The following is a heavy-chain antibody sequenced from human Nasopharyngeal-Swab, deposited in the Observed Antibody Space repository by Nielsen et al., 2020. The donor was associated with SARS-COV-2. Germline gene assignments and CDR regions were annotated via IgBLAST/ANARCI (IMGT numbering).Heavy chain of an antibody. CDR3: ARRVARAPRHEGDYYYGMDV. D-gene: IGHD3-16*01. Sequence: RQAPGQGLEWIGSIYYSGSTYYNPYLKSRVTISVDTSKNQFSLKLSSVTAADTAVYYCARRVARAPRHEGDYYYGMDVWGQGTTVTVSS. CDR2: IYYSGST. J-gene: IGHJ6*02. V-gene: IGHV4-39*01.